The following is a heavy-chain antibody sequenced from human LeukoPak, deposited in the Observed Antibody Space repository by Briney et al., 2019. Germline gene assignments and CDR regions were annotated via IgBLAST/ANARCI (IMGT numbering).Heavy chain of an antibody. D-gene: IGHD3-3*01. CDR2: ISAYNGNT. Sequence: ASVKVSCKASGYTFTSYGIRGVRQAPGQGLEWMGWISAYNGNTNYAQKLQGRVTMTTDTSTSTAYMELRSLRSDDTAVYYCAREPDLRSSDDYYYYGMDVWGQGTTVTVSS. J-gene: IGHJ6*02. CDR3: AREPDLRSSDDYYYYGMDV. CDR1: GYTFTSYG. V-gene: IGHV1-18*01.